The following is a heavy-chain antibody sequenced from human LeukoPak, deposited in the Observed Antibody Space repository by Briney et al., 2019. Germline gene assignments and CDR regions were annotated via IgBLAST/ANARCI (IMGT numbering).Heavy chain of an antibody. CDR1: GGSPSSYY. D-gene: IGHD6-19*01. V-gene: IGHV4-59*01. CDR3: ARGYSSGWYVNWLDP. J-gene: IGHJ5*02. CDR2: IYYSGST. Sequence: ETPSLTCTVSGGSPSSYYWSWVRQPPGEGLVWIGYIYYSGSTNYNPPLKSRVTISVDTSKNQFSLKLSSVTAADTAVYYCARGYSSGWYVNWLDPWGQGTLVTVSS.